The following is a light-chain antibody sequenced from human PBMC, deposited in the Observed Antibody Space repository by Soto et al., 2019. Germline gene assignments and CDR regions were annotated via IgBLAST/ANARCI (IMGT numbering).Light chain of an antibody. CDR3: QSYDSSLSGYV. CDR2: GNS. V-gene: IGLV1-40*01. Sequence: QSALTQPPSVSGAPVQRVTISCTGSSSNIGAGYDVHWYQQLPGTAPKLLIYGNSNRPSGVPDRFSGSKSGTSASLAITGLQAEDEADYYCQSYDSSLSGYVFGTGTKASVL. J-gene: IGLJ1*01. CDR1: SSNIGAGYD.